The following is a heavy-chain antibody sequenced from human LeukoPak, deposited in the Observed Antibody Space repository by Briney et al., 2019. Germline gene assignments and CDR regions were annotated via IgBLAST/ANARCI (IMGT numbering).Heavy chain of an antibody. J-gene: IGHJ4*02. CDR3: AREGDSGTYDY. D-gene: IGHD3-10*01. Sequence: GGSLRLSCAASGSTFSNYVLHWVRQAPGKGLESVSAITSNGGTTYYADSVKGRFTISRDNPKNTLYLQMGSLRAEDMAVYYCAREGDSGTYDYWGQGTLVTVSS. CDR2: ITSNGGTT. V-gene: IGHV3-64*02. CDR1: GSTFSNYV.